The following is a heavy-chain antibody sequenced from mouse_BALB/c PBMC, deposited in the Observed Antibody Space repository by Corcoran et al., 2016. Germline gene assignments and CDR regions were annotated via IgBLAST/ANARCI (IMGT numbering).Heavy chain of an antibody. D-gene: IGHD2-4*01. CDR1: GYTFTDYN. CDR3: ARVPLYYDYDGESLDY. CDR2: INPNNGGT. Sequence: EVLLQQSGPELVKPGASVKIPCKASGYTFTDYNMDWVKQSHGKSLEWIGDINPNNGGTIYNQKFKGKATLTVDKSSSTAYMELRSLTSEDTAVYYCARVPLYYDYDGESLDYWGQGTTLTVSS. J-gene: IGHJ2*01. V-gene: IGHV1-18*01.